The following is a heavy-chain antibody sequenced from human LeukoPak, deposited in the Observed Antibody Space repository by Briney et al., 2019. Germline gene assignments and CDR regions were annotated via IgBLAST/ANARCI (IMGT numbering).Heavy chain of an antibody. CDR3: ARGQGSYRFFDY. Sequence: SETLPLTCAVYVGSFSAYHWSWIRQPPGKGLEWIGEINHSGNTNSNPSLKSRVTISVDTSKNQFSLKVTSVTAADTAVYYCARGQGSYRFFDYWGQGTLVAVSS. CDR2: INHSGNT. D-gene: IGHD1-26*01. V-gene: IGHV4-34*01. CDR1: VGSFSAYH. J-gene: IGHJ4*02.